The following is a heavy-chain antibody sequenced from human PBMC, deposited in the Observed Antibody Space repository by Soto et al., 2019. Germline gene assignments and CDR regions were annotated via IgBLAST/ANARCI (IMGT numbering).Heavy chain of an antibody. D-gene: IGHD5-12*01. CDR2: ISGSGGST. J-gene: IGHJ4*02. CDR1: GFTFSSYA. CDR3: AKAPNKWLIDY. Sequence: GGSLRISWASSGFTFSSYAMSWVRQAPGKGLEWVSAISGSGGSTYYADSVKGRFTISRDNSKNTLYLQMNSLRAEDTAVYYCAKAPNKWLIDYWGQGTLVTVYS. V-gene: IGHV3-23*01.